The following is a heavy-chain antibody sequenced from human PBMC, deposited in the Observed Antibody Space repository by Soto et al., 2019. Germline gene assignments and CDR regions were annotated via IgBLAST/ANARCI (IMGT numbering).Heavy chain of an antibody. J-gene: IGHJ6*02. D-gene: IGHD2-15*01. Sequence: PGESLKISCKGSGYSFTSYWVTWVRQMPGKGLEWMGRIDPSDSYTNYNPPFQGHVTISVDKSISTAYLQWSSLKASDTAMYYCARLEGGNSGMDVWGQGTTVTVSS. CDR1: GYSFTSYW. CDR2: IDPSDSYT. CDR3: ARLEGGNSGMDV. V-gene: IGHV5-10-1*01.